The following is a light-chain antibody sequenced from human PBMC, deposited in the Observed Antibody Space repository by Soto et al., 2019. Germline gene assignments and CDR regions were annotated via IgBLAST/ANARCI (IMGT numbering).Light chain of an antibody. CDR2: GAT. CDR1: QSVSSN. J-gene: IGKJ5*01. V-gene: IGKV3-15*01. Sequence: EIVMTQSPATLSVSPGERATLSCRASQSVSSNLAWYQQKPGQAPRLLIYGATTRATGIPARFSGSESGTEFALTISSLQSEDFAVYYCQQYNNWPPITFGQGTRLEIK. CDR3: QQYNNWPPIT.